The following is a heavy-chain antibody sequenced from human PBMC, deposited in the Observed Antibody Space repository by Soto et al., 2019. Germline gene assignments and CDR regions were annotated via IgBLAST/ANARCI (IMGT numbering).Heavy chain of an antibody. CDR2: IYYSGST. V-gene: IGHV4-59*08. CDR3: ARQSQVDCSGGSCYSRRRYYYYYMDV. Sequence: SETLSLTCTVSGGSISSYYWSWIRQPPGKGLEWIGYIYYSGSTNYNPSLKSRVTISVDTSKNQFSLKLSSVTAADTAVYYCARQSQVDCSGGSCYSRRRYYYYYMDVWGKGTTVTVSS. D-gene: IGHD2-15*01. CDR1: GGSISSYY. J-gene: IGHJ6*03.